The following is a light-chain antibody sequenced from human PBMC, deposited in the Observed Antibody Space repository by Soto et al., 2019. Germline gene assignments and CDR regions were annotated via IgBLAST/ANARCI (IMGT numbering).Light chain of an antibody. CDR2: AAT. CDR3: QRTYNAPLT. Sequence: VLTQSPATLSLSPGERATLSCRASQSVTSGYLAWYQQIPGQPPRLLMYAATTRATGIPDRFWGGGSGRDFTLTIDRLEPEDFATYYGQRTYNAPLTFGGGTKVEIK. CDR1: QSVTSGY. J-gene: IGKJ4*01. V-gene: IGKV3D-20*02.